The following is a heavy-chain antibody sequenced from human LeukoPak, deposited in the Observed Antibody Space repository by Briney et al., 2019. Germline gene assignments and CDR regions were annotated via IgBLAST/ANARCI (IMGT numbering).Heavy chain of an antibody. Sequence: GGSLRLSCAASGFTFSGYWMSWVRQAPGKGLEWVANIKQDGSEKYYVDSVKGRFTISRDNAENSLSLQMNSLRVEDTAVYYCARRLLNYFDYWGQGTLVTVSS. D-gene: IGHD2-8*01. CDR3: ARRLLNYFDY. J-gene: IGHJ4*02. CDR1: GFTFSGYW. V-gene: IGHV3-7*02. CDR2: IKQDGSEK.